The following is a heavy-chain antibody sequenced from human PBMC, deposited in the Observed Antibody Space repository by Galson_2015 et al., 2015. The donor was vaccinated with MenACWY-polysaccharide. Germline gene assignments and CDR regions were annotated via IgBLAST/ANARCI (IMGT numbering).Heavy chain of an antibody. V-gene: IGHV1-2*02. D-gene: IGHD6-13*01. CDR3: AKSRGAAAADY. J-gene: IGHJ4*02. Sequence: SVKVSCKASGYTFTGYNIHWVRQAPGQGLEWMGWIKPNGGDTNYAQKFQGSVTLTRDTSINTAYIELSRLRSDDPAVYYCAKSRGAAAADYWGQGTLVTVSS. CDR2: IKPNGGDT. CDR1: GYTFTGYN.